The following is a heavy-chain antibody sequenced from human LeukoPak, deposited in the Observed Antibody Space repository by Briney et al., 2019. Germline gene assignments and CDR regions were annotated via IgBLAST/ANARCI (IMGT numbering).Heavy chain of an antibody. V-gene: IGHV3-9*03. Sequence: PGRSLRLSCAVSGFTFDDYAMHWVRQAPGQGLEWVSGISWNSGSIGYADSVKGRFTIARDNAKNSLYLQMNNLRAEDMALYDCAKALGMTETADDAFDIWGQGTMVTVSS. CDR1: GFTFDDYA. J-gene: IGHJ3*02. D-gene: IGHD1-14*01. CDR3: AKALGMTETADDAFDI. CDR2: ISWNSGSI.